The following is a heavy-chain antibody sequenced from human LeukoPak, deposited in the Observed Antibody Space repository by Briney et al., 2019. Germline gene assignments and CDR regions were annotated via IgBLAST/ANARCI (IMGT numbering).Heavy chain of an antibody. D-gene: IGHD6-13*01. CDR1: GFTFSSNG. CDR3: AKDRSSSWCIDY. Sequence: GRSLRLSCAASGFTFSSNGMHWVRQAPGKGLEWVVVISYDGSDIHYADSVKGRFTTSRDNSKNTLFLQMNSLRAEDTAVYYCAKDRSSSWCIDYWGQGTLVTVSS. J-gene: IGHJ4*02. V-gene: IGHV3-30*18. CDR2: ISYDGSDI.